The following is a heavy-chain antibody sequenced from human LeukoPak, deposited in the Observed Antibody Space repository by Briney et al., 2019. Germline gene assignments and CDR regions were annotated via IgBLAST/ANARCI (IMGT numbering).Heavy chain of an antibody. CDR3: ARHGSSGWPHYYYYYMDV. J-gene: IGHJ6*03. Sequence: SETLPLTCAVYGGSFSGYYWSWIRQPPGKGLEWIGEINHSGSTNYNPSLKSRVTISVDTSKNQFSLKLSSVTAADTAVYYCARHGSSGWPHYYYYYMDVWGKGTTVTISS. CDR2: INHSGST. D-gene: IGHD6-19*01. V-gene: IGHV4-34*01. CDR1: GGSFSGYY.